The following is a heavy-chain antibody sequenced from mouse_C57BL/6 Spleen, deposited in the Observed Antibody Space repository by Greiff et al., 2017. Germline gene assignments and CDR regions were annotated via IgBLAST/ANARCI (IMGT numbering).Heavy chain of an antibody. D-gene: IGHD1-1*01. J-gene: IGHJ4*01. V-gene: IGHV2-2*01. Sequence: QVQLQQSGPGLVQPSQSLPITCTVSGFSLTSYGVHWVRQSPGKGLEWLGVIWSGGSTDYNAAFISRLSISKDNSKSQVFFKMNSLQADDTAIYYCARKGRTTVVAHYYAMDYWGQGTSVTVSS. CDR1: GFSLTSYG. CDR3: ARKGRTTVVAHYYAMDY. CDR2: IWSGGST.